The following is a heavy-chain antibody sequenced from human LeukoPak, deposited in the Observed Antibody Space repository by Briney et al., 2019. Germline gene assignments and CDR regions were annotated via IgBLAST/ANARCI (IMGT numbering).Heavy chain of an antibody. Sequence: TTSETLSLTCTVSGGSISSYYWSWIRQPPGKGLEWIGYIYYSGSTNYNPSLKSRVTISVDTSKNQFSLKLSSVTAADTAVYYCASSLEWLLKFDPWGQGTLVTVSS. V-gene: IGHV4-59*01. CDR1: GGSISSYY. CDR2: IYYSGST. J-gene: IGHJ5*02. CDR3: ASSLEWLLKFDP. D-gene: IGHD3-3*01.